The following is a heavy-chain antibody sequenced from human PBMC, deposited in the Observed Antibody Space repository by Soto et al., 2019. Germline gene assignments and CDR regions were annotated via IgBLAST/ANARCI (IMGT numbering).Heavy chain of an antibody. J-gene: IGHJ3*02. Sequence: ASVKVSCKASGYTFTGYYMHWVRQAPGQGLEWMGWINPNSGGTNYAQKFQGWVTMTRDTSISTAYMELSRLRSDDTAVYYCARADGTYCSSTSCPGFGAFDIWGQGTMVTVSS. CDR3: ARADGTYCSSTSCPGFGAFDI. V-gene: IGHV1-2*04. CDR2: INPNSGGT. D-gene: IGHD2-2*01. CDR1: GYTFTGYY.